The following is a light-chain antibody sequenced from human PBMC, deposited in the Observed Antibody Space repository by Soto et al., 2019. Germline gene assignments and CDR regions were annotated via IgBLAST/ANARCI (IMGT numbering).Light chain of an antibody. Sequence: ALQLTQSRSSLSASVGGRVTITCQASQGISTLLAWYQQKQGKAPKVLIYESSLLQSGVPSRFSGSGSGTDGTLTISSLQTEDGATYYCQHLKSFPITFGQGTRLETK. CDR3: QHLKSFPIT. V-gene: IGKV1-13*02. CDR2: ESS. J-gene: IGKJ5*01. CDR1: QGISTL.